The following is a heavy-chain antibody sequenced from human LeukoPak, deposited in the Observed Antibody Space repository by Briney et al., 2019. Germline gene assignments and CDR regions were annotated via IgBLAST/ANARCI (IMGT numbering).Heavy chain of an antibody. CDR3: ARVRYSSGWPYYYYGMDV. D-gene: IGHD6-19*01. V-gene: IGHV3-74*01. CDR2: INSDGSST. CDR1: GFTFSSYW. J-gene: IGHJ6*02. Sequence: GGSLRLSCAASGFTFSSYWMHWVRQAPGKGLVWVSRINSDGSSTSYADSVKGRFTISRDNAKNTLYLQMNSLRAEDTAVYYCARVRYSSGWPYYYYGMDVWGQGTTVTVSS.